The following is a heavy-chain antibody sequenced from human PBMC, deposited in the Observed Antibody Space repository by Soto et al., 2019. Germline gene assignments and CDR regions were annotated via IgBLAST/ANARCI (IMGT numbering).Heavy chain of an antibody. Sequence: GGSLRLSCAASGFTFSSYSMNWVRQAPGKGLEWVSSISSSSSYIYYADSVKGRFTISRDNAKNSLYLQMNSLRAEDTAVYYCARVSDYYDSSGYTDYWGQGTLVTVSS. CDR1: GFTFSSYS. CDR3: ARVSDYYDSSGYTDY. J-gene: IGHJ4*02. V-gene: IGHV3-21*01. CDR2: ISSSSSYI. D-gene: IGHD3-22*01.